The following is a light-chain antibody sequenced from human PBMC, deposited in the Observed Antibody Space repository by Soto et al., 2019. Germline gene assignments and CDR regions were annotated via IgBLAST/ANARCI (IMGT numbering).Light chain of an antibody. CDR2: GAS. CDR1: QSVTSN. V-gene: IGKV3-15*01. J-gene: IGKJ1*01. CDR3: HQYGRSPWT. Sequence: EIVLRQSPDTLAVSPGELASLSCWASQSVTSNLAWYQQKLGQAPRLLIYGASTRASGIPARFSGSGSGTEFTLTISSLQSEDFAVYYCHQYGRSPWTIGQGTKVDIK.